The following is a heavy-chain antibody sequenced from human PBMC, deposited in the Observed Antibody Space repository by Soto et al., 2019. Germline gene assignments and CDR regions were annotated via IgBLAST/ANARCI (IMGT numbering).Heavy chain of an antibody. V-gene: IGHV3-30*18. CDR3: AKDTAAAGTPLLMDV. CDR1: GLTFSSYG. D-gene: IGHD6-13*01. CDR2: ISYDGSNK. J-gene: IGHJ6*02. Sequence: GGSLRLSCAASGLTFSSYGMHWVRQAPGKGLEWVAVISYDGSNKYYADSVKGRFTISRDNSKNTLYLQMNSLRAEDTAVYYCAKDTAAAGTPLLMDVWGQGPTVTVSS.